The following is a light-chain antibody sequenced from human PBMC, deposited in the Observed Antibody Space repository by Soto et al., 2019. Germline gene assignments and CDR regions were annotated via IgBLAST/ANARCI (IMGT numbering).Light chain of an antibody. V-gene: IGLV2-14*01. CDR2: DVT. Sequence: QSALTQPASVSGSPGQSITLSCTGTSSDVGGYNYVSWYQQNPGKAPKLMIYDVTNRPSGVSYRFSGSKSGNTASLTISGLWAEDEADYYCSSYTSSSTLVFGGGTKRAVL. J-gene: IGLJ2*01. CDR1: SSDVGGYNY. CDR3: SSYTSSSTLV.